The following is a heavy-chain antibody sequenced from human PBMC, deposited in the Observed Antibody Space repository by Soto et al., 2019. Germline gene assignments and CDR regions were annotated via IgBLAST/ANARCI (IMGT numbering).Heavy chain of an antibody. CDR1: GFTFSSYG. V-gene: IGHV3-33*01. CDR3: AREKGTNSFDY. CDR2: IWYDGSNK. Sequence: HPGGSLRLSCAASGFTFSSYGMHWVRQAPGKGLEWVAVIWYDGSNKYYADSVKGRFTISRDNSKNTLYLQMNSLRAEDTAVYYCAREKGTNSFDYWGQGTLVTVSS. J-gene: IGHJ4*02. D-gene: IGHD2-2*01.